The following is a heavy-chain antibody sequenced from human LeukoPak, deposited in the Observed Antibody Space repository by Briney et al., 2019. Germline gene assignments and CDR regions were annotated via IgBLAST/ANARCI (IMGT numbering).Heavy chain of an antibody. CDR3: ATKQWLAPPPDS. D-gene: IGHD6-19*01. CDR2: INTDGTVT. J-gene: IGHJ4*02. V-gene: IGHV3-74*01. Sequence: GGSLRLSCAASGFTFSRYWMLWVRQAPGKGLESVSRINTDGTVTTYADSVKGRFTVSRDNADNTMFLQMSSVRDEDKAVYYCATKQWLAPPPDSWGQGTPVTVSS. CDR1: GFTFSRYW.